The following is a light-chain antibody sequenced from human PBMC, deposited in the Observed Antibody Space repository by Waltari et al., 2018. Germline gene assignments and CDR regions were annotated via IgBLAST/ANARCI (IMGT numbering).Light chain of an antibody. CDR2: DDS. V-gene: IGLV3-21*03. CDR3: QVWDTSSDRVV. Sequence: SYVLTQPPSASVAPGKTARIPCGGNNVGSKSVHWYQQKPGQAPLLVVYDDSARPSGIPDRFSASNSGNTATLTISRVEHGDEADYYCQVWDTSSDRVVFGGGTKLTVL. J-gene: IGLJ2*01. CDR1: NVGSKS.